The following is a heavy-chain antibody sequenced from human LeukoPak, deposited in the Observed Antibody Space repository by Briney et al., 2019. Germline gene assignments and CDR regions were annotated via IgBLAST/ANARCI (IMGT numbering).Heavy chain of an antibody. CDR3: AKDMSHGVVGAPLDY. J-gene: IGHJ4*02. CDR1: GFTFSNYA. CDR2: IRGGGDGT. D-gene: IGHD1-26*01. Sequence: GGSLRLSCAASGFTFSNYAMSWVRQAPGKGLEWVSAIRGGGDGTYYSDSVKGRFTISRDNSKNTLYLQMNSLRAEDTALYYCAKDMSHGVVGAPLDYWGQGTLVTVSS. V-gene: IGHV3-23*01.